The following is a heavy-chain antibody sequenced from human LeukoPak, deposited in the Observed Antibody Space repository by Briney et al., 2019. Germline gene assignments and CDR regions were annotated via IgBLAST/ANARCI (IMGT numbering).Heavy chain of an antibody. Sequence: GESLKISCKGSGYSFTTYWIAWVRQMPGKGLEWMGVIYPGDSDTTYSPSFQGQVTISADKSISTAYLQWSSLKASDTAMYYCARQSSGFPNWFDPWGQGTLVTVSS. CDR2: IYPGDSDT. J-gene: IGHJ5*02. D-gene: IGHD3-22*01. CDR3: ARQSSGFPNWFDP. V-gene: IGHV5-51*01. CDR1: GYSFTTYW.